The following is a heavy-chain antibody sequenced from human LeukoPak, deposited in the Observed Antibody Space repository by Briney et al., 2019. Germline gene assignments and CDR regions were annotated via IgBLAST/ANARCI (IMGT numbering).Heavy chain of an antibody. CDR1: GYTFTSD. Sequence: ASVKVSCKASGYTFTSDINWVRQATGQGLEWMGWMNPSSGNTGYAPKFQGRVTMTRDISIRTAYMELSSLRSEDTAVYYCARGAVSRDCSDGSCYHFDIWGQGTMVTVSS. CDR3: ARGAVSRDCSDGSCYHFDI. J-gene: IGHJ3*02. V-gene: IGHV1-8*01. D-gene: IGHD2-15*01. CDR2: MNPSSGNT.